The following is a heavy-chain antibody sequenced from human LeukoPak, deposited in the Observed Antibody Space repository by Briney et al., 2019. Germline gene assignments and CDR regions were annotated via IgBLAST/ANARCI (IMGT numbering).Heavy chain of an antibody. D-gene: IGHD3-9*01. CDR3: AREHYDILTGYLPDY. CDR1: GFSFSRYW. CDR2: MNSDGSST. J-gene: IGHJ4*02. V-gene: IGHV3-74*01. Sequence: QSGGSLRLSCAASGFSFSRYWMHWVRQAPGKGLVWVSRMNSDGSSTNYADSVKGRFTISRDNAKNTLYLQMNSLRAEDTAVYYCAREHYDILTGYLPDYWGQGTLVTVSS.